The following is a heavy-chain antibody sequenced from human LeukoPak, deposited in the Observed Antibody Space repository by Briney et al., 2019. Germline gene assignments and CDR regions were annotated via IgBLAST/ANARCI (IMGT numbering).Heavy chain of an antibody. CDR2: ISSSSSYI. D-gene: IGHD3-10*01. Sequence: PGGSLRLSCAASGFTFSSYSMNWVRQAPGKGLEWVSSISSSSSYIYYADSVKGRFTISRDNAKNSLYLQMNSLRAEDTAVYYCVRDLHYYGSGSYFDYWGQGTLVTVSS. CDR3: VRDLHYYGSGSYFDY. V-gene: IGHV3-21*01. J-gene: IGHJ4*02. CDR1: GFTFSSYS.